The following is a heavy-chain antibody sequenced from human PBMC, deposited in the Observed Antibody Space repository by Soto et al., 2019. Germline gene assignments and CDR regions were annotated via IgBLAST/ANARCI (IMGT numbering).Heavy chain of an antibody. D-gene: IGHD5-18*01. CDR2: INHSGST. Sequence: SETLSLTCAGYGGSFSGYYWSWIRQPPGKGVEWIGEINHSGSTNYNPSLKSRVTISVDTSKNQFSLRLSSVTAADTAVYYCARVNVDTAMPIPYFSYWGQGTLVPVSS. V-gene: IGHV4-34*01. J-gene: IGHJ4*02. CDR3: ARVNVDTAMPIPYFSY. CDR1: GGSFSGYY.